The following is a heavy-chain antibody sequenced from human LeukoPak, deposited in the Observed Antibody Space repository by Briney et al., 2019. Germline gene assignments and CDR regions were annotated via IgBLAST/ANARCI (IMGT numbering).Heavy chain of an antibody. V-gene: IGHV4-34*01. D-gene: IGHD6-13*01. CDR1: GGSFSGYY. CDR3: ARGSGIAAVNDY. J-gene: IGHJ4*02. Sequence: PSETLSLTCAVYGGSFSGYYWSWIRQPPGKGLEWIGDINHSGSTNYNPSLKSRVTISVDTSKNQFSLKLSSVTAADTAVYYCARGSGIAAVNDYWGQGTLVTVSS. CDR2: INHSGST.